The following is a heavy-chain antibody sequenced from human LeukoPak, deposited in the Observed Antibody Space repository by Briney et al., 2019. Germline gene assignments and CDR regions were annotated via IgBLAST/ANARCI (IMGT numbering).Heavy chain of an antibody. CDR2: SRNKANSYST. Sequence: PGGSLRLSCAASGFTFSDHYMEWVRQAPGKGLDWVGRSRNKANSYSTEYAASVKGRFTISRDDLKNSLYLQMNSLKTEDTAVHYCVRSNVGSPPYMDVWGQGTTVTVSS. J-gene: IGHJ6*02. CDR3: VRSNVGSPPYMDV. D-gene: IGHD1-26*01. CDR1: GFTFSDHY. V-gene: IGHV3-72*01.